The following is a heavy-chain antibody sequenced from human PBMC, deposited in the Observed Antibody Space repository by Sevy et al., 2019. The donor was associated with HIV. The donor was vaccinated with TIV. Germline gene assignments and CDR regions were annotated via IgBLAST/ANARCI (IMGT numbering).Heavy chain of an antibody. CDR2: IYYSGST. Sequence: SETLSLTCTVSGGSISSGDYYWSWIRQPPGKGLEWIGYIYYSGSTYYNPSLKSRVTISVDTSKNQFSLKLSSVTAADTAVYYCASVRVWFGELLLSFFDYWGQGTLVTVSS. CDR3: ASVRVWFGELLLSFFDY. J-gene: IGHJ4*02. V-gene: IGHV4-30-4*01. CDR1: GGSISSGDYY. D-gene: IGHD3-10*01.